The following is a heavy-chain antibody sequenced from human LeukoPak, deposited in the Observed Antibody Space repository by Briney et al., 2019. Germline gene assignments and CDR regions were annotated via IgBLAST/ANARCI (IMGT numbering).Heavy chain of an antibody. J-gene: IGHJ5*02. CDR1: GGSISSYY. CDR2: IYTSGST. V-gene: IGHV4-4*07. D-gene: IGHD2-2*03. CDR3: AHGSPSGWFDP. Sequence: SETLSLTCTVSGGSISSYYWSWIRQPAGEGVEWIGRIYTSGSTNYNPSLKSRVTMSVDTSKNQFSLKVSSVTAADTAVYYCAHGSPSGWFDPWGQGTLVTVSS.